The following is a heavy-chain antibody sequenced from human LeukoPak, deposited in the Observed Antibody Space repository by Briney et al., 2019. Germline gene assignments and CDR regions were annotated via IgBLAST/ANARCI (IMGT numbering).Heavy chain of an antibody. CDR1: GFTFSSYA. CDR2: MSSSGGNT. CDR3: AKGGYYYGSGRLYGMDV. J-gene: IGHJ6*02. V-gene: IGHV3-23*01. Sequence: PGGSLRLSCAAPGFTFSSYAMNWVRQAPGKGLEWVSVMSSSGGNTYYADSVKGRFTISRDNSKNTLYLQMNSLRAEDTAVYYCAKGGYYYGSGRLYGMDVWGRGTMVTVSS. D-gene: IGHD3-10*01.